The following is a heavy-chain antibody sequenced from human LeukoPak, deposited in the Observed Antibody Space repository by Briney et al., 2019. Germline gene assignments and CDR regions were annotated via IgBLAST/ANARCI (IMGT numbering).Heavy chain of an antibody. CDR1: GFTFSSYG. CDR3: AKGGKYYGDHSMDV. D-gene: IGHD4-17*01. V-gene: IGHV3-30*18. Sequence: PGGSLRLSCAASGFTFSSYGMHWVRQAPGKGLEWVAVISYDGSNKYYADSVKGRFTISRDNSKNTLYLQMNSLRAEDTAVYYCAKGGKYYGDHSMDVWGKGTTVTVSS. CDR2: ISYDGSNK. J-gene: IGHJ6*03.